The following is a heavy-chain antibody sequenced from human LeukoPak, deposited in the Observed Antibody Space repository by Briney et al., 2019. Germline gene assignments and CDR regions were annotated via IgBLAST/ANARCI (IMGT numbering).Heavy chain of an antibody. D-gene: IGHD7-27*01. V-gene: IGHV1-18*01. CDR2: ISTYNGNT. CDR1: GYTFTSYG. Sequence: ASVKVSCKASGYTFTSYGISWVRQAPGQGLEWLGWISTYNGNTHYAQKLQGRVTMTTDTSTTTAYMELRSLRSDDTAVYYCARDYRTGFDYWGQGTLVTVSS. CDR3: ARDYRTGFDY. J-gene: IGHJ4*02.